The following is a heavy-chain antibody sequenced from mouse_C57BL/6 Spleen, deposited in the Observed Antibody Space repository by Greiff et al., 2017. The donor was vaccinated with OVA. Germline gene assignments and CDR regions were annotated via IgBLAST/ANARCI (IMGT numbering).Heavy chain of an antibody. CDR3: AREEDSLYGYDMDWYFDV. CDR2: IHPNSGST. Sequence: QVQLQQPGAELVKPGASVKLSCKASGYTFTSYWMHWVKQRPGQGLEWIGMIHPNSGSTNYNEKFKSKATLTVDKSSSTAYMQLSSLTSEDSAVYYCAREEDSLYGYDMDWYFDVWGTGTTVTVSS. V-gene: IGHV1-64*01. D-gene: IGHD2-2*01. J-gene: IGHJ1*03. CDR1: GYTFTSYW.